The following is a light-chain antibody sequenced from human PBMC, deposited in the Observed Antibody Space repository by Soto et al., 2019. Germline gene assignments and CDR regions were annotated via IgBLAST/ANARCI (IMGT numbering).Light chain of an antibody. CDR2: GAS. Sequence: EIVLTQSPGTLSLSPGERATLSCRASQSISSSYLAWYQQKPGQAPRLLIYGASSRATGIPDRFSGSGSGTDFTLTINSLQSEDFAVYFCQQYDDWPITFGQGTRLDIK. CDR3: QQYDDWPIT. CDR1: QSISSSY. V-gene: IGKV3-20*01. J-gene: IGKJ5*01.